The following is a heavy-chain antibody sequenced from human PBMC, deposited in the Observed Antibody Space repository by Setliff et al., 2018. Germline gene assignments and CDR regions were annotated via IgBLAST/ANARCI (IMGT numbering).Heavy chain of an antibody. D-gene: IGHD6-25*01. J-gene: IGHJ4*02. V-gene: IGHV1-2*06. CDR2: INPNSGAT. CDR3: ARDLYNSGSDY. Sequence: ASVKVSCKASGYTFSSYSMHWVRQAPGQRLEWMGRINPNSGATNLAQKFQGRVTMTRDTSISTAYMDLSRLRSDDTAVYYCARDLYNSGSDYWGQGTLVTSPQ. CDR1: GYTFSSYS.